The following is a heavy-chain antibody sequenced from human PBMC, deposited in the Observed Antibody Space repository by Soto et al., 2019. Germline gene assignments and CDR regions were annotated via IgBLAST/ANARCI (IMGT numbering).Heavy chain of an antibody. CDR2: ISGSGGST. CDR3: AKDGYGYVWGTHGFEVDV. D-gene: IGHD3-16*01. V-gene: IGHV3-23*01. CDR1: GFTFSSYA. J-gene: IGHJ6*02. Sequence: PGGSLRLSCAASGFTFSSYAMSWVRQAPGKGLEWVSAISGSGGSTYYADSVKGRFTISRDNSKNTLYLQMNSLRAEDTAVYYCAKDGYGYVWGTHGFEVDVWGQGTTVTVSS.